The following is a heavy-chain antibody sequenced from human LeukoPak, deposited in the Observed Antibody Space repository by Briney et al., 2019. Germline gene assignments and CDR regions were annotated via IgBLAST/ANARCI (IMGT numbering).Heavy chain of an antibody. D-gene: IGHD2-8*01. J-gene: IGHJ6*03. CDR1: GYTFTSYY. Sequence: ASVKVSCKASGYTFTSYYIHWVRQAPGQGLEWMGRINPNSGDTNYAQKFQGRVTMTRDTSISTAYMELSSLTSDDTAVYFCARSAEHCNNGVCFTDYYMDVWGKGTTVTVSS. CDR3: ARSAEHCNNGVCFTDYYMDV. CDR2: INPNSGDT. V-gene: IGHV1-2*06.